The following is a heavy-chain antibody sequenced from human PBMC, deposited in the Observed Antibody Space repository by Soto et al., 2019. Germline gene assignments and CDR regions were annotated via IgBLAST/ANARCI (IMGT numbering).Heavy chain of an antibody. CDR2: FFIGGNT. J-gene: IGHJ2*01. CDR1: GGSISSSTYY. CDR3: ARASYYYDSSGYYERNWYFDL. Sequence: SETLSLTCTVSGGSISSSTYYWGWMRQPPGKGLEWIASFFIGGNTYYNPSLKSRVTISVDTSKNQFSLKLSSVTTADTAVYYCARASYYYDSSGYYERNWYFDLWGRGTLVTVSS. V-gene: IGHV4-39*07. D-gene: IGHD3-22*01.